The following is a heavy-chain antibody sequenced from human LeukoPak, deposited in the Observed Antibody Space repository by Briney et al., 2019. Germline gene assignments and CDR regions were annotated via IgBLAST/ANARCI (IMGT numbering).Heavy chain of an antibody. CDR2: ISGSGGNT. CDR1: GFTFSSYA. J-gene: IGHJ4*02. Sequence: GGSLRLSCAAPGFTFSSYAMSWVRQAPGRGLEWVSGISGSGGNTDYADTVKGRFTISRDNAKNSLFLQMNSLRAEDTAVYYCARLPAYCSSTSCYYDYWGQGTLVTVSS. V-gene: IGHV3-23*01. CDR3: ARLPAYCSSTSCYYDY. D-gene: IGHD2-2*01.